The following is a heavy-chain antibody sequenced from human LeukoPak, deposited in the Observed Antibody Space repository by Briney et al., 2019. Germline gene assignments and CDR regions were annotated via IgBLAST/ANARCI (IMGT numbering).Heavy chain of an antibody. Sequence: GGSLRLSCAASGFTFSSYEMNWVRQAPGKGLDWVSYISSSGSTMYYADSVKGRFTISRDNAKNSLYLQMNSPRAEDTAVYYCARLYRYGTLDYWGQGTLVTVSS. CDR3: ARLYRYGTLDY. V-gene: IGHV3-48*03. CDR2: ISSSGSTM. CDR1: GFTFSSYE. J-gene: IGHJ4*02. D-gene: IGHD5-18*01.